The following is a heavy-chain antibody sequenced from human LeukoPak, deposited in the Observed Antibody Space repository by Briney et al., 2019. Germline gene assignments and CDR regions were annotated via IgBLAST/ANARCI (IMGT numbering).Heavy chain of an antibody. J-gene: IGHJ4*02. CDR3: ARDLTKAGYSSSFGY. D-gene: IGHD6-13*01. CDR1: GYTFTGYY. V-gene: IGHV1-2*02. Sequence: ASVKVSCKASGYTFTGYYTHWVRQAPGQGLEWMGWINPNSGGTNYAQKFQGRVTMTRDTSISTAYMELSRLRSDDTAVYYCARDLTKAGYSSSFGYWGQGTLVTVSS. CDR2: INPNSGGT.